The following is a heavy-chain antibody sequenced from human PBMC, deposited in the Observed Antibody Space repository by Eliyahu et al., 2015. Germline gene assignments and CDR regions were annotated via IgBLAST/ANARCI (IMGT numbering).Heavy chain of an antibody. V-gene: IGHV3-30*18. CDR2: LSYDGSNK. CDR1: GFTFSSYG. Sequence: QVQLVESGGGVVQPGRSLRLSCAASGFTFSSYGMHWVRQAPGKGLEWVAVLSYDGSNKYYADSVKGRFTISRDNSKNTLYLQMNSLRAEDTAVYYCAKDLGWYSSGWLDAFDIWGQGTMVTVSS. D-gene: IGHD6-19*01. CDR3: AKDLGWYSSGWLDAFDI. J-gene: IGHJ3*02.